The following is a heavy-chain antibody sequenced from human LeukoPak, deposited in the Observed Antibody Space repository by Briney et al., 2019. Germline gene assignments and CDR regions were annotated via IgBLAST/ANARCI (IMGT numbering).Heavy chain of an antibody. J-gene: IGHJ4*02. CDR1: GGSFSDYY. CDR2: ISSSGSTI. D-gene: IGHD6-13*01. V-gene: IGHV3-11*04. CDR3: AREAAAAGQF. Sequence: LSLTCAVYGGSFSDYYMSWIRQAPGKGLEWVSYISSSGSTIYYADSVKGRFTISRDNAKNSLYLQMNSLRAEDTAVYYCAREAAAAGQFWGQGTLVTVSS.